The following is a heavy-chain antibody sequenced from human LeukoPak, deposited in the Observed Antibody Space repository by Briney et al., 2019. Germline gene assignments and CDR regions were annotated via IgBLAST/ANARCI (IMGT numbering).Heavy chain of an antibody. V-gene: IGHV1-2*02. CDR2: INPNSGGT. CDR1: GYTFTGYY. D-gene: IGHD3-9*01. Sequence: GASVKVSCKASGYTFTGYYMHWVRQAPGQGLEWMGWINPNSGGTNYAQKFQGRVTMTRDTSISTAYMELSRLRSDDTAVYYCARDWVDITYYGMDVWGQGTTVTVSS. CDR3: ARDWVDITYYGMDV. J-gene: IGHJ6*02.